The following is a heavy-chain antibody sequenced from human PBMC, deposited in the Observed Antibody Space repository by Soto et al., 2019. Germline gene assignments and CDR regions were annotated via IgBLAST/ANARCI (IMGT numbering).Heavy chain of an antibody. J-gene: IGHJ4*02. CDR1: GYFFASSA. CDR3: AADGGDGWSKFDY. D-gene: IGHD6-19*01. CDR2: IDLSGGNT. V-gene: IGHV1-58*01. Sequence: SVKVSCKASGYFFASSAVHWVRQARGQRLEWIGMIDLSGGNTNYVQKFQERVTITRDMSTSTVYMELSSLRSEDTAVYYCAADGGDGWSKFDYWGQGTLVTVSS.